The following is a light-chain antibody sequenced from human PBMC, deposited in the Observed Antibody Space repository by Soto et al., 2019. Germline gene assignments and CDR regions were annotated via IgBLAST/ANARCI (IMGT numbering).Light chain of an antibody. CDR3: QQRSNWPLT. V-gene: IGKV3-11*01. CDR1: QSVSTF. CDR2: DSS. Sequence: EVVLTQSPGTLSLSPGERATLSCRASQSVSTFLAWYQQKPGQAPRLLISDSSDRATGIPARFSGSGSGTDFTLTISSLEPEDSAVYYCQQRSNWPLTFGGGTKVDIK. J-gene: IGKJ4*01.